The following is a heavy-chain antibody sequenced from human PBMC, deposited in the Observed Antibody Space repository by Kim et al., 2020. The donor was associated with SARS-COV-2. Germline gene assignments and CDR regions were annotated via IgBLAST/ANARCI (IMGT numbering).Heavy chain of an antibody. D-gene: IGHD5-12*01. CDR2: ISWNSGSI. J-gene: IGHJ4*02. V-gene: IGHV3-9*01. CDR1: GFTFDDYA. Sequence: GGSLRLSCAASGFTFDDYAMHWVRQAPGKGLEWVSGISWNSGSIGYADSVKGRFTISRDNAKNSLYLQMNSLRAEDTALYYCAKASAGKYSGYDTGFDYWGQGTLVTVSS. CDR3: AKASAGKYSGYDTGFDY.